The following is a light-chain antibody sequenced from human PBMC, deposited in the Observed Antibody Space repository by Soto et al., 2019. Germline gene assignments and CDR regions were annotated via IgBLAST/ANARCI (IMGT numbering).Light chain of an antibody. CDR3: QQYTRYPYT. J-gene: IGKJ2*01. CDR1: QSLDKW. V-gene: IGKV1-5*01. Sequence: DIQMTQSPSTLSASVGDRVSISCRASQSLDKWLAWYQQKPGEAPKLLVSDASNLESGVSSRFTGSGSGTEFTLTISSLQPDVFATYYCQQYTRYPYTFGQGTKLEIK. CDR2: DAS.